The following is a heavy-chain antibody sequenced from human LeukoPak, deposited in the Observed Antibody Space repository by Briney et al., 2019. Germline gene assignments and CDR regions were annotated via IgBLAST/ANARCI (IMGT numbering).Heavy chain of an antibody. D-gene: IGHD5-12*01. CDR3: ARDIHSGYDLFDY. CDR2: INSDGSST. V-gene: IGHV3-74*01. J-gene: IGHJ4*02. CDR1: GFAFNNYD. Sequence: GGSLRLSCAASGFAFNNYDMTWVRQAPGKGLVWVSRINSDGSSTSYADSVKGRFTISRDNAKNTLYLQMNSLRAEDTAVYYCARDIHSGYDLFDYWGQGTLVTVSS.